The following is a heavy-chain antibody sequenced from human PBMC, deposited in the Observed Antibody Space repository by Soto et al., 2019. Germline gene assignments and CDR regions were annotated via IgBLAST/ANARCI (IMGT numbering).Heavy chain of an antibody. Sequence: SETLSLTCTVSGGSISSGVYYGSWIRQHPGKDLEWIGYIYYSGTTYYNPSLKSRVTMSVNTSKNQISLKLSSVTAADTAVYFCAREGGIYCSGGSCYARDYWGQGTLVTVSS. J-gene: IGHJ4*02. CDR1: GGSISSGVYY. D-gene: IGHD2-15*01. V-gene: IGHV4-31*03. CDR3: AREGGIYCSGGSCYARDY. CDR2: IYYSGTT.